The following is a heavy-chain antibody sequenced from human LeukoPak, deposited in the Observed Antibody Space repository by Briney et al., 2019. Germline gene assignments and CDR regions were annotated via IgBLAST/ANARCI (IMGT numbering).Heavy chain of an antibody. J-gene: IGHJ4*02. V-gene: IGHV3-48*01. CDR2: ISSSSSTI. CDR1: GFTFSSYS. CDR3: ARDLIHLEQVY. D-gene: IGHD1/OR15-1a*01. Sequence: PGGSLRLSCAASGFTFSSYSMNWVRQAPGKGLEWVSYISSSSSTIYYADSVKGRFTISRDNAKNSLYLQMNSLRAEDTAVYYCARDLIHLEQVYWGQGTLVTVSS.